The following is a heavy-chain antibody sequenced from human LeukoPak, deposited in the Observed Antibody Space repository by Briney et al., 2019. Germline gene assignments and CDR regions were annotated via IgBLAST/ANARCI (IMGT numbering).Heavy chain of an antibody. D-gene: IGHD4-17*01. V-gene: IGHV1-2*02. CDR3: ARDEGTTVTDY. J-gene: IGHJ4*02. CDR2: INPNSGGT. Sequence: GAPVKVSCKASGYTFTDYYMHWVRQAPGQGLEWMGWINPNSGGTKYAQKFQGRVSMTRDTSISTAYMELSSLRSDDTAVYYCARDEGTTVTDYWGQGTLVTVSS. CDR1: GYTFTDYY.